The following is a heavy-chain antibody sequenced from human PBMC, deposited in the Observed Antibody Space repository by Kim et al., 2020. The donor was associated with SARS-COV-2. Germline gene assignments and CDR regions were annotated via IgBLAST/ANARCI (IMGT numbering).Heavy chain of an antibody. V-gene: IGHV4-34*01. CDR3: ARGGVKVWLSTNWFDP. J-gene: IGHJ5*02. Sequence: LKSRVTISVATSKNQFSLKLSSVTAADTAVYYCARGGVKVWLSTNWFDPWGQGTLVTVSS. D-gene: IGHD3-22*01.